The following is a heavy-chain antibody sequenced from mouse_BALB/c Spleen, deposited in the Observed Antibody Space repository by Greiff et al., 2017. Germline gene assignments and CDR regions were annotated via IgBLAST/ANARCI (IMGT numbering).Heavy chain of an antibody. CDR3: ARENYVLYYAMDY. V-gene: IGHV2-9*02. CDR2: IWAGGST. CDR1: GFSLTSYG. D-gene: IGHD1-1*01. Sequence: QVQLKESGPGLVAPSQSLSITCTVSGFSLTSYGVHWVRQPPGKGLEWLGVIWAGGSTNYNSALMSRLSISKDNSKSQVFLKMNSLQTDDTAMYYCARENYVLYYAMDYWGQGTSVTVSS. J-gene: IGHJ4*01.